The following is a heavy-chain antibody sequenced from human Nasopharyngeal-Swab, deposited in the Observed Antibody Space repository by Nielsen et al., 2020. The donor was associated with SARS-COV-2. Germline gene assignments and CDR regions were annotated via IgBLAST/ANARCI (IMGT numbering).Heavy chain of an antibody. V-gene: IGHV3-23*01. CDR1: GFTFSSYA. J-gene: IGHJ4*02. CDR3: AKVAITMIVVPNGGFDY. D-gene: IGHD3-22*01. Sequence: GRSLRLSCAASGFTFSSYAMSWVRQAPGKGLEWVSAISGSGGSTYYADSVKGRSTISRDNSKNTLYLQMNSLRAEDTAVYYCAKVAITMIVVPNGGFDYWGQGTLVTVSS. CDR2: ISGSGGST.